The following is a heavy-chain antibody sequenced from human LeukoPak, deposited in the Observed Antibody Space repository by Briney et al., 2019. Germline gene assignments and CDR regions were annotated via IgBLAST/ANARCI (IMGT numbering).Heavy chain of an antibody. CDR3: ARGLGATEPFDY. D-gene: IGHD1-26*01. CDR1: GGSISSGSYC. Sequence: PSQTLSLTCTVSGGSISSGSYCWSWIRQPAGKGLEWIGRIYTSGSTNYNPSLKSRVTISVDTSKNQFSLKLSSVTAADTAVYYCARGLGATEPFDYWGQGTLVTVSS. CDR2: IYTSGST. V-gene: IGHV4-61*02. J-gene: IGHJ4*02.